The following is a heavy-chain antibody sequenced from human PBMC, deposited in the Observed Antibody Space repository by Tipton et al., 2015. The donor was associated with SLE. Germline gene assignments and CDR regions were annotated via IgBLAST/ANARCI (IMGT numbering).Heavy chain of an antibody. J-gene: IGHJ4*02. CDR1: VYSISSSSYY. CDR2: LYYGGTT. Sequence: LRLSCNVSVYSISSSSYYWGWIRQPPGKGLEWIGSLYYGGTTYYNPSLKSRVTISVGTSKNQFSLKLNSVTAADTAVYYCASYCSGGRCYSDYWGQGTLVTVSS. D-gene: IGHD2-15*01. CDR3: ASYCSGGRCYSDY. V-gene: IGHV4-39*07.